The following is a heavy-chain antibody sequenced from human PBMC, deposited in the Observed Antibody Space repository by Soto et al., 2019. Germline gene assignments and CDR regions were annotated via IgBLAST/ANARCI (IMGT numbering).Heavy chain of an antibody. V-gene: IGHV5-51*01. CDR3: ATGIVGATIGYYYYGMDV. Sequence: GESLKISCKGSGYSFTSYWIGWVRQMPGKGLEWMGIIYPGDSDTRYSPSFQGQVTISADKSISTAYLQWSSLKASDTALFYCATGIVGATIGYYYYGMDVWGQGTTVTVSS. D-gene: IGHD1-26*01. CDR1: GYSFTSYW. CDR2: IYPGDSDT. J-gene: IGHJ6*02.